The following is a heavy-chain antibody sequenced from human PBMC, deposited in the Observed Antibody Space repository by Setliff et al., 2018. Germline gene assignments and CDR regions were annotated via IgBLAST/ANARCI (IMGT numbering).Heavy chain of an antibody. CDR3: TRDGAGTRSGFYFDY. J-gene: IGHJ4*02. CDR1: GFTFSHTW. CDR2: TTGSGGDR. V-gene: IGHV3-23*01. Sequence: PGGSLRLSCAASGFTFSHTWMNWVRQAPGKGLEWVSSTTGSGGDRDYADSVKGRFTISRDNSKHTVYLQMDSLRAEDTAVYYCTRDGAGTRSGFYFDYWGQGTLVTVSS. D-gene: IGHD1-1*01.